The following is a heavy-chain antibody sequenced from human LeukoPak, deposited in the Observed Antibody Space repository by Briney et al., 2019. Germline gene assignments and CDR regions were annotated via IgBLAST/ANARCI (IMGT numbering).Heavy chain of an antibody. D-gene: IGHD3-22*01. J-gene: IGHJ4*02. CDR1: EFTFHLYA. Sequence: GGSLRLSCAASEFTFHLYAMHWVRLAPGKGLEWVSLITEDGRGTYYADSVKGRFTISRDNSKNSLYLQMNSLRTEDTALYYCAKRMYDSSGPTDWGQGTLVTVSS. CDR2: ITEDGRGT. CDR3: AKRMYDSSGPTD. V-gene: IGHV3-43*02.